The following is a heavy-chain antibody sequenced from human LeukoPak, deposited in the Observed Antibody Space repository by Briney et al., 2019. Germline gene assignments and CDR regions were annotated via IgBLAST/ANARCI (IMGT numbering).Heavy chain of an antibody. Sequence: GGSLRLSCAASGFTFSSYAMSWVRQAPGKGLDWVSIVTGTGSSTNYADSVRGRFTISRDNSKNTLYLQMNSLRAEDTATYYCAKGGTADLAYIDYWGQGALVTVSS. J-gene: IGHJ4*02. D-gene: IGHD1/OR15-1a*01. CDR1: GFTFSSYA. CDR2: VTGTGSST. V-gene: IGHV3-23*01. CDR3: AKGGTADLAYIDY.